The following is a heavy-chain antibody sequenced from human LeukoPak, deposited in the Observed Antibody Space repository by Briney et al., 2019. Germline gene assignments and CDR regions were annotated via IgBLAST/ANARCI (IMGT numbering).Heavy chain of an antibody. J-gene: IGHJ6*02. Sequence: GRSLRLSCAASGFNFGAYGMHWVRQAPGKGLEWLAGTSYDGGNTYYADSVRGRFTISRDNSKNTLYLQMNSLRAEDTALYYCAKDSSSGSSYYFHGMDVWGQGTTVTVSS. CDR2: TSYDGGNT. CDR3: AKDSSSGSSYYFHGMDV. CDR1: GFNFGAYG. V-gene: IGHV3-30*18. D-gene: IGHD3-10*01.